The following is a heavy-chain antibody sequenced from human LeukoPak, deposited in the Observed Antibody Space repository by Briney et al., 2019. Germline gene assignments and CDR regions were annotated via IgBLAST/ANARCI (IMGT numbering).Heavy chain of an antibody. J-gene: IGHJ5*02. D-gene: IGHD6-13*01. V-gene: IGHV1-18*01. CDR1: GYTFTRYG. CDR3: ARDGVSSSWYDWFDP. Sequence: ASVKVSCKASGYTFTRYGISWVRQAPGQGLQWLGWISASNGNTNYAQKFRDRVTMSTDTSTGTAYMELRSLRSDDTAVYYCARDGVSSSWYDWFDPWGQGTLVTVSS. CDR2: ISASNGNT.